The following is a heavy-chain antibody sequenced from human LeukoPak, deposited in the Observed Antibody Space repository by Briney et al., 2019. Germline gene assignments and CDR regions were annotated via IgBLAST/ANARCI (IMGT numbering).Heavy chain of an antibody. CDR2: IYLSGST. CDR1: GYSISSGYY. D-gene: IGHD3-3*01. CDR3: ARGPNFLEWLSVFAFDI. J-gene: IGHJ3*02. Sequence: SETLSLTCTVSGYSISSGYYWGWIRQPPGKGLEWLGNIYLSGSTDYNPSLKSRLTMSVDTSENQFSLRLSSVTAADTAVYYCARGPNFLEWLSVFAFDIWGQGTMVTVSS. V-gene: IGHV4-38-2*02.